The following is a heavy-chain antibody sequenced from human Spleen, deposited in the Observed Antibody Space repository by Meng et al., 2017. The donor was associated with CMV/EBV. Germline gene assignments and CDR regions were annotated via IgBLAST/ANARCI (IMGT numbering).Heavy chain of an antibody. CDR3: AKLPEQDAFDI. Sequence: GGSLRLSCAASGFTFKNFAMSWVRQAPGKGLEWVSGISWNSGSIGYADSVKGRFTISRDNAKNSLYLQMNSLRAEDTALYYCAKLPEQDAFDIWGQGTMVTVSS. V-gene: IGHV3-9*01. J-gene: IGHJ3*02. CDR1: GFTFKNFA. CDR2: ISWNSGSI.